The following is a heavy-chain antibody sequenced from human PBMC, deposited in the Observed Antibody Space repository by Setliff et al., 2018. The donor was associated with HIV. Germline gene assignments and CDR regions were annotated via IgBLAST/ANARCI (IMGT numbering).Heavy chain of an antibody. D-gene: IGHD3-22*01. V-gene: IGHV1-18*01. Sequence: ASVKVSCKASGYTFTSYDISWVRQAPGQGLEWMGWISAYNGNTNYAQKLQGRVTMTTDTSTSTAYMELRSLRSDDTAVYYCAREIGDYYDSSGYSRYYYYYGMDVWGQGTTVTAP. CDR2: ISAYNGNT. CDR3: AREIGDYYDSSGYSRYYYYYGMDV. J-gene: IGHJ6*02. CDR1: GYTFTSYD.